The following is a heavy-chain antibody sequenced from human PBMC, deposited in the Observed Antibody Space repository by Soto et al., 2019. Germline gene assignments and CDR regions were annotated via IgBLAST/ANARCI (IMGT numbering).Heavy chain of an antibody. V-gene: IGHV3-7*05. J-gene: IGHJ2*01. CDR3: AIVFYQAEDGICYYRPVAAVLLNRSSDL. CDR2: VRQGGREK. Sequence: KGLEWVANVRQGGREKYYVDSVKGRFIISRDNAKNSLYLRMNSLRAEDTAVYYCAIVFYQAEDGICYYRPVAAVLLNRSSDL. D-gene: IGHD2-8*01.